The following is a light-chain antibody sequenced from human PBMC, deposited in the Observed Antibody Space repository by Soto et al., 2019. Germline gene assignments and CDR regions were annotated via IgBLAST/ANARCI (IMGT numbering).Light chain of an antibody. CDR2: GAS. CDR1: QSVSSSD. CDR3: QQYGSSPLLT. J-gene: IGKJ4*01. V-gene: IGKV3-20*01. Sequence: EIVLTQSPGTLSLSPGERATHSCRASQSVSSSDLAWYQQRPGQAPRLLIYGASSRATGIPDRFSGSGSGTDFTLTISRLEPEDFAVYYCQQYGSSPLLTFGGGTKVEIK.